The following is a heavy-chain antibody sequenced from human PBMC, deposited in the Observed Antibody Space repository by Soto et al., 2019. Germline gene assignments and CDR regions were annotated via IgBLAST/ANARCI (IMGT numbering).Heavy chain of an antibody. J-gene: IGHJ6*02. CDR3: ARVGYCSGGSCPVYYGMDV. V-gene: IGHV4-4*02. CDR1: GGSITSSNW. CDR2: IYHSGST. D-gene: IGHD2-15*01. Sequence: SETLSLTCAVSGGSITSSNWWSWVHQPPGQGLEWIGEIYHSGSTKSNTSLKSRVTISVDKTKNQVSLKLSSVTAADTAVYYCARVGYCSGGSCPVYYGMDVWGQGTTVTVSS.